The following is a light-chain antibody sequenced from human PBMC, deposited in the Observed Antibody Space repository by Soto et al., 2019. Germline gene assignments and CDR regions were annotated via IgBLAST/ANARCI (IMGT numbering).Light chain of an antibody. CDR1: TSDVGGYNY. J-gene: IGLJ2*01. Sequence: QSVLTQPASVSGSPGQSIAISCSGSTSDVGGYNYVSWYQQYPGKAPKLILYGVSDRPSGVSDRFSGSKSGNTASLIISGLQAEDEAHYYCRSYTASTTLFGGGTKLNVL. CDR2: GVS. V-gene: IGLV2-14*03. CDR3: RSYTASTTL.